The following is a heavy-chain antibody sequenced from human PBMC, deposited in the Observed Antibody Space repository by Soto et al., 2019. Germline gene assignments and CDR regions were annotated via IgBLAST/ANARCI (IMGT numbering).Heavy chain of an antibody. Sequence: EVQLVESGGGLVQPGGSLRLSCAASGFTFSSYSMNWVRQAPGKGLEWVSYISSSSSTIYYADSVKGRFTISRDNAKNSLYLQMNSLRAEVTALYYRARDRKPQPLPEYWGQGTLVTVSS. J-gene: IGHJ4*02. CDR1: GFTFSSYS. CDR2: ISSSSSTI. V-gene: IGHV3-48*01. CDR3: ARDRKPQPLPEY. D-gene: IGHD2-15*01.